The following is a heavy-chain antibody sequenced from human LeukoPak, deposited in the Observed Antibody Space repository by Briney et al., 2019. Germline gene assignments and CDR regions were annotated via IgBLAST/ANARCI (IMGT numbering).Heavy chain of an antibody. D-gene: IGHD1-26*01. CDR2: ISSSSSYI. CDR1: GFTFSSYS. Sequence: GSLRLSCAASGFTFSSYSMNWVRQAPGKGLEWVSSISSSSSYIYYADSVKGRFTISRDNAKNSLYLQMNSLRSEDTAVYYCARVRMGATETDRAFDIWGQGTMVTVSS. J-gene: IGHJ3*02. CDR3: ARVRMGATETDRAFDI. V-gene: IGHV3-21*04.